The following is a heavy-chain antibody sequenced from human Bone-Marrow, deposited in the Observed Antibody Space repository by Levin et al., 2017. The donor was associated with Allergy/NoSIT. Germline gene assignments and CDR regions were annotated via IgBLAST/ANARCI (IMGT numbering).Heavy chain of an antibody. Sequence: GESLKISCAASGFTFSSYGMHWVRQAPGKGLEWVAVIWYDGSNKYYADSVKGRFTISRDNSKNTLYLQMNSLRAEDTAVYYCARDHVPYYYGSTQPLGYYYYGMDVWGQGTTVTVSS. J-gene: IGHJ6*02. D-gene: IGHD3-10*01. V-gene: IGHV3-33*01. CDR3: ARDHVPYYYGSTQPLGYYYYGMDV. CDR1: GFTFSSYG. CDR2: IWYDGSNK.